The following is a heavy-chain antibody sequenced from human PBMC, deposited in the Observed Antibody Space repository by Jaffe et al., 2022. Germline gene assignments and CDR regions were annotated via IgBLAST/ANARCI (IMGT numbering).Heavy chain of an antibody. CDR2: ISWNSGSI. J-gene: IGHJ3*02. D-gene: IGHD4-17*01. CDR3: AKATRRRLHDAFDI. CDR1: GFTFDDYA. Sequence: EVQLVESGGGLVQPGRSLRLSCAASGFTFDDYAMHWVRQAPGKGLEWVSGISWNSGSIGYADSVKGRFTISRDNAKNSLYLQMNSLRAEDTALYYCAKATRRRLHDAFDIWGQGTMVTVSS. V-gene: IGHV3-9*01.